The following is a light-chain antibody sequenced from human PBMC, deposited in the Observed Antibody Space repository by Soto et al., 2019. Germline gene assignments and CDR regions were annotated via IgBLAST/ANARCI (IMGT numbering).Light chain of an antibody. Sequence: DIQMTQSPSTLSASVGDRVTITCRASQSISSWLAWYQQKTGKAPKLLIYKESSLESGVPSRFSGSGSGTEFTLTISSLQPDDFATYYCQQYNSYPTFGQGTKVEIK. CDR1: QSISSW. V-gene: IGKV1-5*03. CDR3: QQYNSYPT. CDR2: KES. J-gene: IGKJ1*01.